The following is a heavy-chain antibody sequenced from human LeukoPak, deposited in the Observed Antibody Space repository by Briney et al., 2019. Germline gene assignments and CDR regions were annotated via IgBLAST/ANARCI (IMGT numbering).Heavy chain of an antibody. D-gene: IGHD3-10*01. CDR3: ARLSFGSGSYYNFYFDY. CDR1: GGSISSNSHY. V-gene: IGHV4-39*01. Sequence: PSETLSLTCTVSGGSISSNSHYWGWIRQPPGEGLEWIGSIYHSGNTYYNASLKSRVTISVDASKNQFSLNLRSVTAADTAVYYCARLSFGSGSYYNFYFDYWGQGTLVPV. J-gene: IGHJ4*02. CDR2: IYHSGNT.